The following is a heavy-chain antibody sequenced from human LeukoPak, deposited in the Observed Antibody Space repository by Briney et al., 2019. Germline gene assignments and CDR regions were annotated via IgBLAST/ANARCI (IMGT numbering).Heavy chain of an antibody. D-gene: IGHD1-26*01. J-gene: IGHJ4*02. CDR3: VKSGGYGLIDY. Sequence: SETLSLTCAVYGGSFSGYYWSWIRQPPGKGLEWIGEINHSGSTNYNPSLKSRVTISIDTSKNQFSLKLTSVTAADTAMYYCVKSGGYGLIDYWGQGTLVTVSS. CDR2: INHSGST. V-gene: IGHV4-34*01. CDR1: GGSFSGYY.